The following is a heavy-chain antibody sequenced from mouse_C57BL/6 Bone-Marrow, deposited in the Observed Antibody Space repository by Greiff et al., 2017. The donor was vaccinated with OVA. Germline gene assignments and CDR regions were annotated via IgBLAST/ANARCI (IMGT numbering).Heavy chain of an antibody. J-gene: IGHJ3*01. CDR1: GYTFTSYW. CDR3: AGGGRGTSWFAY. Sequence: QVQLQQPGAELVRPGSSVKLSCKASGYTFTSYWMDWVKQRPGQGLEWIGNIYPSDSETHYNQKFKDKATLTVDKSSSTAYMQLSSLTSADAAVYDCAGGGRGTSWFAYWGQGTLVTVST. V-gene: IGHV1-61*01. D-gene: IGHD3-3*01. CDR2: IYPSDSET.